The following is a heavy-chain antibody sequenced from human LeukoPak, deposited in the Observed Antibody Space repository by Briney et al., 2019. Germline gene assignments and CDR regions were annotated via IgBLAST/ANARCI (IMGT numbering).Heavy chain of an antibody. J-gene: IGHJ1*01. CDR1: GGSFSGYY. CDR3: ACDYGVYPVRAEYFQH. Sequence: SETLSLTCAVYGGSFSGYYWSWIRQPPGKGLEWIGEINHSGSTNYNPSLKSRVTISVDTSKNQFSLKLSSVTAADTAVYYCACDYGVYPVRAEYFQHWGQGTLVTVSS. D-gene: IGHD4-17*01. CDR2: INHSGST. V-gene: IGHV4-34*01.